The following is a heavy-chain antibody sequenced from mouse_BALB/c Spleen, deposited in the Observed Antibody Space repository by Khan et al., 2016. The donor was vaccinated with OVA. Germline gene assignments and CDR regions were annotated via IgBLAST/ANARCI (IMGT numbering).Heavy chain of an antibody. CDR2: INPSNDYT. J-gene: IGHJ3*01. V-gene: IGHV1-4*01. CDR1: GYTFTTYT. Sequence: VQLVESGAELARPGASVKMSCKTSGYTFTTYTLHWVKQRPGRSLEWIGYINPSNDYTNYNQKFKDKSTLTADKSSSTACMQLSSLTSEDSAVYYCARAGQLGLRGGFTYWGQGTLVTVSA. D-gene: IGHD3-2*01. CDR3: ARAGQLGLRGGFTY.